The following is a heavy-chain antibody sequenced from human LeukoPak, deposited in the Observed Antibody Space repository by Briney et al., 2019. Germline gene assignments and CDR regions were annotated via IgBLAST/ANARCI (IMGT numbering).Heavy chain of an antibody. Sequence: PSETLSLTCAVSGYSISSGYYWGWIRQPPGKGLEWIGTIYHSGTTYYNPSLKSRVTISVDTSKNQFSLKLSSVTAADTAVYYCARASGGYMMVTFGGVIPTNWFDPWGQGTLVTVSS. CDR3: ARASGGYMMVTFGGVIPTNWFDP. J-gene: IGHJ5*02. D-gene: IGHD3-16*02. V-gene: IGHV4-38-2*01. CDR2: IYHSGTT. CDR1: GYSISSGYY.